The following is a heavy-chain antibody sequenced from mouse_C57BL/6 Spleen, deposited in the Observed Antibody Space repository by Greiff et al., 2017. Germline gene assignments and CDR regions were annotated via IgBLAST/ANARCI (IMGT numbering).Heavy chain of an antibody. CDR3: ARQRGLRWGFDFGG. D-gene: IGHD2-3*01. V-gene: IGHV1-85*01. CDR2: IYPSGGST. CDR1: GYTFTSYD. Sequence: VQLQQSGPELVKPGASVKLSCKASGYTFTSYDIHWVKQRPGQGLEWIGRIYPSGGSTKYNEKFKGEATLTVDTSSSTAYMELHILTSEDSAVYFCARQRGLRWGFDFGGWGTGTTLTVYS. J-gene: IGHJ1*03.